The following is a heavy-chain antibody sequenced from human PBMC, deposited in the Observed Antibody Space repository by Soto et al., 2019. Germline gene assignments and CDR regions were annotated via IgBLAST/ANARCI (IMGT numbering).Heavy chain of an antibody. CDR1: GYTFTKYA. CDR2: INIGNGNT. V-gene: IGHV1-3*04. D-gene: IGHD6-19*01. J-gene: IGHJ4*02. CDR3: ARNPSGTGWYDY. Sequence: QVQLVQSGAEVKQPGASVKISCEASGYTFTKYAMHWVRQAPGQRLEWMGWINIGNGNTKYSQKFLDRVTITRDTSASTAYMALSGLRSEDTAVYYCARNPSGTGWYDYWGQGTLVTVSS.